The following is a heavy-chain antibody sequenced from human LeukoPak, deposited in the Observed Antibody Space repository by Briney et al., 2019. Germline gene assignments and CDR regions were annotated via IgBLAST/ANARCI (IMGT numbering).Heavy chain of an antibody. CDR3: ARHFWQNYDAFDI. J-gene: IGHJ3*02. D-gene: IGHD3-3*01. CDR1: GGSISSYY. CDR2: IYYSGST. V-gene: IGHV4-59*08. Sequence: PSETLSLTCTVSGGSISSYYWSWIRQSPGKGLEWIGYIYYSGSTNYNPSLKSRVSISVDTSKNQFPLKLSSVTAADTAVYYCARHFWQNYDAFDIWGQGTMVTVSS.